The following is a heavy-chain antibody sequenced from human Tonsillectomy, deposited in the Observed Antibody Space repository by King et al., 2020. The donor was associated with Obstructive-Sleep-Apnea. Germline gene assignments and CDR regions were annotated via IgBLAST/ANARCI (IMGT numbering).Heavy chain of an antibody. V-gene: IGHV4-59*08. J-gene: IGHJ3*02. Sequence: VQLQESGPGLVKPSETLSLTCTVSGASISSYYWSWIRQPPGKGLEWIGYIYYSGSTNYNPSLRSRGTIFIDKSKNQFSLNLNSVTGADSAVYYCARHDIDGEDAFDIWGQGTMVTVSS. CDR3: ARHDIDGEDAFDI. CDR1: GASISSYY. CDR2: IYYSGST. D-gene: IGHD2-15*01.